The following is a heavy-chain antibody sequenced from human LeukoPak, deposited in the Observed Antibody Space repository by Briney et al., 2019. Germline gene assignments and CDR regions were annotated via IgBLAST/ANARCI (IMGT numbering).Heavy chain of an antibody. J-gene: IGHJ5*02. CDR2: INSNNAKT. CDR3: ARDLAWGIAAATSGNPFQSNWFDP. CDR1: GYTFNNYG. Sequence: ASVKVSCKASGYTFNNYGITWVRQAPGQGLEFMGWINSNNAKTIYANKFQGRVAMTTDTSTSTAYMEVRSLTSDDTAVYYCARDLAWGIAAATSGNPFQSNWFDPWGQGTLVTVSS. D-gene: IGHD6-13*01. V-gene: IGHV1-18*01.